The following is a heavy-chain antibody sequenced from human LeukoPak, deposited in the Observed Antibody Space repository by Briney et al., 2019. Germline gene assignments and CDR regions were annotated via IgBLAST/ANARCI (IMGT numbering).Heavy chain of an antibody. CDR1: GFSVSSKY. Sequence: PGGSLRLSCAASGFSVSSKYMNWVRQAPGQGLEWVSVIYSSGYTYYADSVKGRFTISRDNAKNTLYLQMNSLGAEDTALYYCARVAATVTTNFYYYIDVWGEGTTVTVSS. J-gene: IGHJ6*03. CDR2: IYSSGYT. CDR3: ARVAATVTTNFYYYIDV. D-gene: IGHD4-17*01. V-gene: IGHV3-53*01.